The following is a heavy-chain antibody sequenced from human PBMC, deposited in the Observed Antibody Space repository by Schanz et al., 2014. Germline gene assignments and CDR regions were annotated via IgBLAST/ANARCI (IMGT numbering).Heavy chain of an antibody. J-gene: IGHJ6*02. CDR1: GFSFSTYA. Sequence: QVQLVESGGGVVQPGRSLRLSCTASGFSFSTYALHWVRQAPGKGLEWVAVIWYDGNNKFYADSVKGRFIISRDNSKNTLDLQMNSLRAEDTAVYYCARDRQQLVGRIGYYYGMDVWGQGTTVTVSS. CDR2: IWYDGNNK. V-gene: IGHV3-33*08. D-gene: IGHD6-13*01. CDR3: ARDRQQLVGRIGYYYGMDV.